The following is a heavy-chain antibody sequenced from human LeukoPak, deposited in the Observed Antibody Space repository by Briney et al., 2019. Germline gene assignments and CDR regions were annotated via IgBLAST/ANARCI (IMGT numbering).Heavy chain of an antibody. CDR3: ARWVYDSSGYYSNYFDY. CDR1: GGTFSSYA. D-gene: IGHD3-22*01. J-gene: IGHJ4*02. CDR2: IIPIFGTA. V-gene: IGHV1-69*01. Sequence: GSSVKVSCKASGGTFSSYAISWVRQAPGQGLEWMGGIIPIFGTANYAQKFQGRVTITADESTSTAYMELSSLRSEDTAVYYCARWVYDSSGYYSNYFDYWGQGTLVTVSS.